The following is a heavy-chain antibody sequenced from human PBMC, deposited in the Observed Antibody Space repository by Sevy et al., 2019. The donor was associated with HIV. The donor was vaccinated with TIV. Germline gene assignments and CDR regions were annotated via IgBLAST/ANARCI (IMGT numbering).Heavy chain of an antibody. J-gene: IGHJ3*02. Sequence: GGSLRLSCTASGFTFSSYSMNWVRQAPGKGLEWVSSISYSSFYKYYADSVKGRFTISRDNAKNSLYLQMNGLRADDAAVYYCARDEGSSGFDAFDIWGQGTMVTVSS. CDR2: ISYSSFYK. CDR1: GFTFSSYS. D-gene: IGHD3-22*01. CDR3: ARDEGSSGFDAFDI. V-gene: IGHV3-21*01.